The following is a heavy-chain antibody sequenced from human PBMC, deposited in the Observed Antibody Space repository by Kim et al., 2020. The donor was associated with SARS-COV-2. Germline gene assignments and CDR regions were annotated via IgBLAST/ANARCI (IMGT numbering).Heavy chain of an antibody. V-gene: IGHV1-18*01. CDR3: ARDRDCGGDCYPDAFDI. Sequence: ASVKVSCKASGYTFTNYGISWVRQAPGQGLEWMGWISAYNGNTNYAQNLQGRVTMPTDTSTSTVYMELRSLRSDDTAVYYCARDRDCGGDCYPDAFDIWGQGTMVTVSS. D-gene: IGHD2-21*02. CDR1: GYTFTNYG. CDR2: ISAYNGNT. J-gene: IGHJ3*02.